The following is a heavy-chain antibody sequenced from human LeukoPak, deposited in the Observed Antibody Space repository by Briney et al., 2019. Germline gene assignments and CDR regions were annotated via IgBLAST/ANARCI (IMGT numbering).Heavy chain of an antibody. CDR2: ISTSSSYI. Sequence: GGSLRLSCAASGFTFSNHNMNWVRQAPGNGLEWVSSISTSSSYIYYADSVKGRFTISRDNAKNSLYLQMNSLRAEDTAVYYCARVDPGSYLLFYYVDFWGQGTLVTVSS. V-gene: IGHV3-21*01. J-gene: IGHJ4*02. CDR3: ARVDPGSYLLFYYVDF. D-gene: IGHD3-10*01. CDR1: GFTFSNHN.